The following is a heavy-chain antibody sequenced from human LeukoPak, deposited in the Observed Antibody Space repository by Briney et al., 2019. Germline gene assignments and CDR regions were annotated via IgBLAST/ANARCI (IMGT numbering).Heavy chain of an antibody. Sequence: GGSLRLSCAASGFTFSSYWMSWVRQAPGKGLEWVANIKQDGSEKYYVDSVKGRFTISSDNAKNSLYLQMSSLRAEDTAVYYCARVRKNGSGSYTVNWYYYYYYMDVWGKGTTVTVSS. CDR2: IKQDGSEK. D-gene: IGHD3-10*01. CDR1: GFTFSSYW. V-gene: IGHV3-7*01. J-gene: IGHJ6*03. CDR3: ARVRKNGSGSYTVNWYYYYYYMDV.